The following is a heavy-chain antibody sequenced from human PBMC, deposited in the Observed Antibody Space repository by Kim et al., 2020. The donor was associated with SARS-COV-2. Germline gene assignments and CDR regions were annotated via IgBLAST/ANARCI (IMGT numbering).Heavy chain of an antibody. CDR2: ISTYNGNT. CDR3: ARVGAPSVVDWFFDV. Sequence: ASVKVSCKASGYTFTSYGISWVRQAPGQGLEWMGWISTYNGNTNYAQKFQGRVTMTTDTSTSTAYMELRSLRSDDTAVYYCARVGAPSVVDWFFDVWGRGTLVTVSS. J-gene: IGHJ2*01. D-gene: IGHD6-6*01. CDR1: GYTFTSYG. V-gene: IGHV1-18*04.